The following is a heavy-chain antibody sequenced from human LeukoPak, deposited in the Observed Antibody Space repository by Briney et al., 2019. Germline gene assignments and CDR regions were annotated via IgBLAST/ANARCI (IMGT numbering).Heavy chain of an antibody. CDR1: GFTFGSYA. CDR2: ISGSGGST. V-gene: IGHV3-23*01. J-gene: IGHJ4*02. Sequence: GGSLRLSCAASGFTFGSYAMSWVRQAPGKGLEWVSAISGSGGSTYYADSVKGRFTISRDNSKNTLYLQMNSLRAEDTAVYYCAKDLSGGDLTPNYFDYWGQGTLVTVSS. CDR3: AKDLSGGDLTPNYFDY.